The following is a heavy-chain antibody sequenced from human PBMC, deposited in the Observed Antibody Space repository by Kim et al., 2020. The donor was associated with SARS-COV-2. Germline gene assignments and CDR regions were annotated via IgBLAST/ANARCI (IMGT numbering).Heavy chain of an antibody. J-gene: IGHJ2*01. V-gene: IGHV3-23*01. D-gene: IGHD3-16*01. Sequence: VGSLRLSCAASGFTFSIYVMNWVRQAPGKGLERVSGISASSDITYYADSVKGRFTISRDNSKNALFLQMNSLRAEDTAVYFCANFGTDLRYFDLWGRGALVTVSS. CDR1: GFTFSIYV. CDR3: ANFGTDLRYFDL. CDR2: ISASSDIT.